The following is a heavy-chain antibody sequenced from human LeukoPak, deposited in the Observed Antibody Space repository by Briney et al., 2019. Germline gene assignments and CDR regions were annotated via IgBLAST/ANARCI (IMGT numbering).Heavy chain of an antibody. CDR2: IYPGDSDT. V-gene: IGHV5-51*01. CDR3: ARRFLYGASRYFDY. D-gene: IGHD4-17*01. CDR1: GYSFTNYW. J-gene: IGHJ4*02. Sequence: GASLQISCKGSGYSFTNYWIGWVRQLPGKGLEWMGIIYPGDSDTRYSPSFQGQVTISADKSISTAYLQWSSLKASDTAMYFCARRFLYGASRYFDYWGQGTLVTVSS.